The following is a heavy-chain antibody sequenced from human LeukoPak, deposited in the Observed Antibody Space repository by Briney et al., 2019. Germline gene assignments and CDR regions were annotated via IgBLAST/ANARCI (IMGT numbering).Heavy chain of an antibody. D-gene: IGHD3-10*01. V-gene: IGHV3-48*01. CDR1: GFVFSSYS. J-gene: IGHJ4*02. CDR3: AKGWAYYGSGSYLGDY. Sequence: GGSLRLSCAASGFVFSSYSMNWVRQTPGKGLEWVSYISTMSTTKYYADSVKGRFTISRDNSKNTLYLQMNSLRAEDTAVYYCAKGWAYYGSGSYLGDYWGQGTLVTVSS. CDR2: ISTMSTTK.